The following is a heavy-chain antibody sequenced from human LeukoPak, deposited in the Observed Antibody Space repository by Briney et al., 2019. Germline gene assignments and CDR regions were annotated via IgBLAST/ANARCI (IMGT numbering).Heavy chain of an antibody. Sequence: PGGSLRLSCAASGFTVSSNYMSWVRQAPGKGLEWVSVIYSGGSTYYADSVKGRFTISRDNPKNTLYLQMNSLRAEDTAVYYCARTGYYDSSGYYYFDYWGQGTLVTVSS. J-gene: IGHJ4*02. CDR1: GFTVSSNY. CDR2: IYSGGST. CDR3: ARTGYYDSSGYYYFDY. D-gene: IGHD3-22*01. V-gene: IGHV3-66*01.